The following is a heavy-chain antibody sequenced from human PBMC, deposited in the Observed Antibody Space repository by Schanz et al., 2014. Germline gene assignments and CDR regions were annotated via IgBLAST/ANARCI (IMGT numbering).Heavy chain of an antibody. CDR1: GFTFSRYW. D-gene: IGHD3-3*01. CDR3: TTVERITIFEVVPYYYYYMDV. V-gene: IGHV3-33*08. Sequence: VQLVQSGGGLVQPGGSLRLSCAASGFTFSRYWMQWVRQAPGKGLEWVAVIRYDGRNKNFVESVKGRFTISRDNSNNTVYLQMNTLRAEDTAVYYCTTVERITIFEVVPYYYYYMDVWGKGTTVTVSS. J-gene: IGHJ6*03. CDR2: IRYDGRNK.